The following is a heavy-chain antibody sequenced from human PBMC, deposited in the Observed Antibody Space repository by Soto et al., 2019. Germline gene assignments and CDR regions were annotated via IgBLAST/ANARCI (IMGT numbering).Heavy chain of an antibody. CDR2: IYSGGST. CDR3: ARDRIAVAGNPEYFQH. J-gene: IGHJ1*01. D-gene: IGHD6-19*01. V-gene: IGHV3-66*01. Sequence: RLSCAASGFTVSSNYMSWVRQAPGKGLEWVSVIYSGGSTYYADSVKGRFTISRDNSKNTLYLQRSSLRAEDTAVYYCARDRIAVAGNPEYFQHWGQGTLVTVSS. CDR1: GFTVSSNY.